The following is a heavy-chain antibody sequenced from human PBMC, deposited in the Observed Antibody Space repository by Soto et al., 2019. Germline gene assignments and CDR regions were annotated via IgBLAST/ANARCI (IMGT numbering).Heavy chain of an antibody. CDR1: GYTFTSYY. CDR2: INPSGGST. V-gene: IGHV1-46*01. D-gene: IGHD2-15*01. CDR3: AREILGYCSGGSCYSNAFDI. J-gene: IGHJ3*02. Sequence: ASVKVSCKASGYTFTSYYMHWVRQAPGQGLEWMGIINPSGGSTSYAQKFQGRVTMTRDTSTSTVYMELSSLRSEDTAVYYCAREILGYCSGGSCYSNAFDIWGHGTMVTVSS.